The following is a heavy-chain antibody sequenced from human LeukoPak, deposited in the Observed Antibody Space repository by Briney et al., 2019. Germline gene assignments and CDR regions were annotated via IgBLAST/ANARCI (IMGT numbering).Heavy chain of an antibody. CDR1: GFTFSSYS. CDR3: ARGYVVVAAVFDY. CDR2: ISSSSSYI. D-gene: IGHD2-15*01. J-gene: IGHJ4*02. Sequence: GGSLRLSCAASGFTFSSYSMNWVRQAPGKGLEWVSSISSSSSYIYYADSVKGRFTISRDNAKNSLYLQMNSLRAEDTAVYYCARGYVVVAAVFDYWGQGTLVTVSS. V-gene: IGHV3-21*01.